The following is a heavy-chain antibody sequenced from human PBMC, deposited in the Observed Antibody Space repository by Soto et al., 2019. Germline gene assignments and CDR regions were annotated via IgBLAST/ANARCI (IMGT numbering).Heavy chain of an antibody. J-gene: IGHJ4*02. CDR2: IYYSGST. CDR3: AREYYDILTGPILDY. D-gene: IGHD3-9*01. CDR1: GGSISSYY. Sequence: SETLSLTCTVSGGSISSYYWSWIRQPPGKGLEWIGYIYYSGSTNYNPSLKSRVTISVDTSKNQFSLKLSSVTAADTAVYYCAREYYDILTGPILDYWGQGTLVTVS. V-gene: IGHV4-59*01.